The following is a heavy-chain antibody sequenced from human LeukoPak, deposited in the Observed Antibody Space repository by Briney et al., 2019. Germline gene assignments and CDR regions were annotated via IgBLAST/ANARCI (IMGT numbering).Heavy chain of an antibody. CDR3: ARCPGTGTTCLYYYGMDV. J-gene: IGHJ6*02. CDR1: GDSVSSNSAA. CDR2: TYYRSKWYN. D-gene: IGHD1-7*01. V-gene: IGHV6-1*01. Sequence: SQTLSLTCAISGDSVSSNSAAWNWIRQSPSRGLEWLGRTYYRSKWYNDYAVSVTSRITINPDTSKNQFSLQLNSVTPEDTAVYYCARCPGTGTTCLYYYGMDVWGQGTTVTVSS.